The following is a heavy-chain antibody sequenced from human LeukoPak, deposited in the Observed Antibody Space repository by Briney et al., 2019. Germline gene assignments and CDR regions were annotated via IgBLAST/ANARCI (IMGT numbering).Heavy chain of an antibody. CDR3: ARVSITFGGVIVDY. CDR1: GGSISSYY. V-gene: IGHV4-59*01. CDR2: IYYSGST. J-gene: IGHJ4*02. Sequence: SETLSLTCTVSGGSISSYYWSWIRRPPGKGLEWIGYIYYSGSTNYNPSLKSRVTISVDTSKNQFSLKLSSVTAADTAVYYCARVSITFGGVIVDYWGQGTLVTVSS. D-gene: IGHD3-16*02.